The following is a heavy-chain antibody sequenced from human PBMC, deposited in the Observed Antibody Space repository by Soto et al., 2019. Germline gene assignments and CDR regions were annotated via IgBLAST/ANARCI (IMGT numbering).Heavy chain of an antibody. CDR2: IIPIFGTA. V-gene: IGHV1-69*12. D-gene: IGHD2-21*01. CDR1: GGTFSSYA. J-gene: IGHJ3*02. CDR3: EVGVVTWGAFDI. Sequence: QVQLVQSGAEVKKPGSSVKVSCKASGGTFSSYAISWVRQAPGQGLEWTGGIIPIFGTANYAQKFQGRVTSTADGSTSTAYMEVGSLRAEGTAVYYCEVGVVTWGAFDIGGQGTMVIVSS.